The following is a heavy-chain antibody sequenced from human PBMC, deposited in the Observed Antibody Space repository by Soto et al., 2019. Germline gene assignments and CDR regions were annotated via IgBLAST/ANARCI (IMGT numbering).Heavy chain of an antibody. Sequence: QVQLQESGPGLVEPSQTLSLTCTVSGDSLSSGGYYWSWIRQHPGKGLEWIGFIYYSGSTNFNPSLKSRITRSVDTSKNQFSLKLNSVTAADTAVYYCARGGASSQWFDPWGQGTLVTVSS. D-gene: IGHD2-15*01. J-gene: IGHJ5*02. CDR2: IYYSGST. CDR3: ARGGASSQWFDP. CDR1: GDSLSSGGYY. V-gene: IGHV4-31*03.